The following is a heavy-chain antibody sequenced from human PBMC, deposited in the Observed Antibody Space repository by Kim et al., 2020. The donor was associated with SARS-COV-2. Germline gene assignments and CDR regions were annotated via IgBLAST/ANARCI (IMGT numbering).Heavy chain of an antibody. V-gene: IGHV3-33*01. Sequence: GGSLRLSCEASGINFRDYGMHWVRQAPGRGLERVADIWYDGTNKKYADFVKGRFNISRDNSKDTLYLQMNSLRVDDTAVYFCARDEAYWRGGADAFDVWG. J-gene: IGHJ3*01. CDR3: ARDEAYWRGGADAFDV. D-gene: IGHD2-15*01. CDR1: GINFRDYG. CDR2: IWYDGTNK.